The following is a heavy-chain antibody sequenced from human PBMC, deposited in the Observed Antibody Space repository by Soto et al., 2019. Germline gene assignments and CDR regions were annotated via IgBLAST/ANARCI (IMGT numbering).Heavy chain of an antibody. V-gene: IGHV4-34*01. J-gene: IGHJ4*02. Sequence: PSGTLSLTCAVYGGSFCGYYGSWIRKPPGKGLEWIGEINHSGSTNYNPSLKSRVTISVDTSKNQFSLKLSSVTAADTAVYYCARVSAGRSLGHKQQAGRRHFDYWGQGTLVTVSS. CDR3: ARVSAGRSLGHKQQAGRRHFDY. D-gene: IGHD3-10*01. CDR1: GGSFCGYY. CDR2: INHSGST.